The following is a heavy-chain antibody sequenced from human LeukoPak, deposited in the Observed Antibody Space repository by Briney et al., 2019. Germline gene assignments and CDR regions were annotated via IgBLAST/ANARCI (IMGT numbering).Heavy chain of an antibody. CDR1: GGSISSSYW. CDR3: ARGQYYYGSGSLYFDY. Sequence: SETLSLTCAVSGGSISSSYWWSWVRQPPGKGLEWIGEIYHSGSTNYKPSLKSRVTISVDKSKNQFSLKLSSVTAADTAVYYCARGQYYYGSGSLYFDYWGQGTLVTVSS. V-gene: IGHV4-4*02. J-gene: IGHJ4*02. D-gene: IGHD3-10*01. CDR2: IYHSGST.